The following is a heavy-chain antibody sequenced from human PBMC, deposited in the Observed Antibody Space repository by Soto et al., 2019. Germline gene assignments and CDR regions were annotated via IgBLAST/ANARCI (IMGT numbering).Heavy chain of an antibody. CDR1: GGSISSGGSH. CDR3: VRGGDRFKCGY. J-gene: IGHJ4*02. Sequence: QVQLQESGPGLVKPSETLSLTCSVSGGSISSGGSHWSWIRQHPGKGLEWIGHMINSGTTYYNPSLKSRVSISVDTSRNHFSLSLSSVTVADTAVYHCVRGGDRFKCGYWGQGTLVTVSS. D-gene: IGHD7-27*01. V-gene: IGHV4-31*03. CDR2: MINSGTT.